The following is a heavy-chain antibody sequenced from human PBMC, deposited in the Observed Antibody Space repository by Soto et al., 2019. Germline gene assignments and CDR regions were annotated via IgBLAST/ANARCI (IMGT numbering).Heavy chain of an antibody. J-gene: IGHJ3*02. CDR1: GGSISSGGYY. CDR2: IYYSGST. CDR3: ARPKMVRGVNDALDI. D-gene: IGHD3-10*01. Sequence: SETLSLTCTVSGGSISSGGYYWSWIRQHPGKGLEWIGYIYYSGSTYYNPSLKSRVTISVDTSKNQFSLKLSSVTAADTAVYYCARPKMVRGVNDALDIWGQGTMVTVSS. V-gene: IGHV4-31*03.